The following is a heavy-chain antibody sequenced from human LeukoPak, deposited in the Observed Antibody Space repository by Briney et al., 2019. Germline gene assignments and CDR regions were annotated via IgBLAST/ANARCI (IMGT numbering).Heavy chain of an antibody. CDR1: AYSISSGYY. Sequence: PSETLSLTCGVSAYSISSGYYWGWIRQPPGKGLEWIGSIYHTGTTYYNPSLKSRVTISVDTSKNQFSLRLTSVTAADTAVYYCARAGPYYYDVDDYRGQGTLVTVSS. CDR3: ARAGPYYYDVDDY. V-gene: IGHV4-38-2*01. CDR2: IYHTGTT. J-gene: IGHJ4*02. D-gene: IGHD3-22*01.